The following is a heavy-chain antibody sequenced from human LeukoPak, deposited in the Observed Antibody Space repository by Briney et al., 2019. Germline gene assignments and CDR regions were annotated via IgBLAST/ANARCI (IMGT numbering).Heavy chain of an antibody. CDR2: TNHSGST. D-gene: IGHD3-22*01. V-gene: IGHV4-34*01. J-gene: IGHJ5*02. CDR3: AREPRYYDSNKKNWFDP. CDR1: GGSFSGYY. Sequence: SETLSLTCAVYGGSFSGYYWSWIRQPPGKGLEWIGETNHSGSTNYNPSLKSRVTISVDTSKNQFSLKLSSVTAADTAVYYCAREPRYYDSNKKNWFDPWGQGTLVTVSS.